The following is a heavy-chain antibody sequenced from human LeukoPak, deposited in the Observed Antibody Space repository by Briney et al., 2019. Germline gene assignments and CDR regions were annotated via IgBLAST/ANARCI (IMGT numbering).Heavy chain of an antibody. CDR1: GGSISSSRYY. D-gene: IGHD3-3*01. V-gene: IGHV4-39*01. CDR3: ARQLSYYDFWSGYYSDY. Sequence: SETLSLTCAVSGGSISSSRYYWGWIRQPPGKGLEWIGSIYYSGSTYYNPSLKSRVTISVDTSKNQFSLKLSSVTAADTAVYYCARQLSYYDFWSGYYSDYWGQGTLVTVSS. J-gene: IGHJ4*02. CDR2: IYYSGST.